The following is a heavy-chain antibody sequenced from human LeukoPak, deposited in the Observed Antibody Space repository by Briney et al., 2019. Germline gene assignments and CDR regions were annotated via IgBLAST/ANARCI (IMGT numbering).Heavy chain of an antibody. V-gene: IGHV4-39*07. Sequence: SETLSLTCTVSGGSISSRGYYWGWIRQSPGKGLEWIGSIDYSGSAYYNPSLESRASISVDTSNHQFSLKLTSVTAADTAMYYCARVTCAYYYYMGVWGKGTAVTVSS. J-gene: IGHJ6*03. CDR3: ARVTCAYYYYMGV. CDR1: GGSISSRGYY. CDR2: IDYSGSA.